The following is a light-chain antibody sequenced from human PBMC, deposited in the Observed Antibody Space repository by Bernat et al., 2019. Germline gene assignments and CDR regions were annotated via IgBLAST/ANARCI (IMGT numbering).Light chain of an antibody. CDR3: QQLNSYAIT. CDR1: QGTSSY. J-gene: IGKJ5*01. Sequence: DIQLTQSPSFLSASVGDRVTITRRASQGTSSYLAWYQQKPGKAPKLLTYAASTLQSGVPSRFSGSGTETEFTLTISSLQPEDFATYYCQQLNSYAITFGQGTRLEIK. CDR2: AAS. V-gene: IGKV1-9*01.